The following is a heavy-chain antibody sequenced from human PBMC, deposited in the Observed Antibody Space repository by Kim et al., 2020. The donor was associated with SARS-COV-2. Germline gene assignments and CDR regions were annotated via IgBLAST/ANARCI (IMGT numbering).Heavy chain of an antibody. D-gene: IGHD6-13*01. V-gene: IGHV4-34*01. CDR3: ARGRYSSSSFDY. J-gene: IGHJ4*02. Sequence: NHNPPLRRRVTISVDTSKNQFSLELSSVTAADTAVYYCARGRYSSSSFDYWGQGTLVTVSS.